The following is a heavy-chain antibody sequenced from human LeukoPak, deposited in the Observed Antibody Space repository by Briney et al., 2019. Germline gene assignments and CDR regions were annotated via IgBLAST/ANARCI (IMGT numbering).Heavy chain of an antibody. D-gene: IGHD3-10*01. CDR1: GYTFTDYY. Sequence: ASGRVSCKASGYTFTDYYIHWVRQAPGQGLEWMGCITPNSDDTDYAQKFQGRVTMTRDTSISTAYMELRSLRSDDTAVYYCAREAPLYYGSEINWFDPWGQGTLVTVSS. CDR3: AREAPLYYGSEINWFDP. CDR2: ITPNSDDT. V-gene: IGHV1-2*02. J-gene: IGHJ5*02.